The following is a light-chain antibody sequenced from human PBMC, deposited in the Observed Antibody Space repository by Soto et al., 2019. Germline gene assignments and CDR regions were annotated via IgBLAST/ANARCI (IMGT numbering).Light chain of an antibody. CDR3: QQLCDSQIT. V-gene: IGKV1-9*01. CDR2: AAS. J-gene: IGKJ5*01. CDR1: QVISTS. Sequence: DIQLTQSPSFLSPSIGESVTITCRASQVISTSLAWYQVKPGKAPKLLIYAASTLESGVPSRFSATVSGTEFSLTITSLQPEDCANYYCQQLCDSQITFGEGTRLEIK.